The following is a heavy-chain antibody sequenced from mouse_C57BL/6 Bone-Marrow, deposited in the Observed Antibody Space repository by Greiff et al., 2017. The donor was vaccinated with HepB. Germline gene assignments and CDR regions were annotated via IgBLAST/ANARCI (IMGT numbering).Heavy chain of an antibody. V-gene: IGHV1-76*01. J-gene: IGHJ2*01. CDR3: ARSGVPYFDY. CDR2: IYPGSGNT. D-gene: IGHD2-14*01. CDR1: GYTFTDYY. Sequence: QVQLQQSGAELVRPGASVKLSCKASGYTFTDYYINWVKQRPGQGLEWIARIYPGSGNTYYNEKFKGKATLTAEKSSSTAYMQLSSLTSEDSAVYFSARSGVPYFDYWGQGTTLTVSS.